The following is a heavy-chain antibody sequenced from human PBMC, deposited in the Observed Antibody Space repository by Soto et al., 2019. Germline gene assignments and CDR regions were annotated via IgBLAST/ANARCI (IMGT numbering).Heavy chain of an antibody. D-gene: IGHD3-22*01. V-gene: IGHV1-69*12. CDR1: GGTFSSYA. Sequence: QVQLVQSGAGVKKPGSSVKVSCKASGGTFSSYAISWVRQAPGQGLEWMGGIIPIFGTANYAQKFQGRVTITADESTSTAYMELSSLRSEDTAVYYCASPNSSGYFDWYFDLWGRGTLVTVSS. CDR2: IIPIFGTA. J-gene: IGHJ2*01. CDR3: ASPNSSGYFDWYFDL.